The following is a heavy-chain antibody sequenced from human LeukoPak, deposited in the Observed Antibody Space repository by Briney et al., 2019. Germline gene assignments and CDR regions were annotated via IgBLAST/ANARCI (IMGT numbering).Heavy chain of an antibody. J-gene: IGHJ6*02. CDR3: ARIPHPYYDILTGYLPQDYGMDV. V-gene: IGHV2-70*01. D-gene: IGHD3-9*01. Sequence: SGPALVKPTPTLTLTCNFSGFSVRTSGMCVSWIRHTPEKALEWLAHIDWDDDKYYITSLKTRLTISKDTSKNQVVLTMTNMDPVDTATYYCARIPHPYYDILTGYLPQDYGMDVWGQGTTVTVSS. CDR2: IDWDDDK. CDR1: GFSVRTSGMC.